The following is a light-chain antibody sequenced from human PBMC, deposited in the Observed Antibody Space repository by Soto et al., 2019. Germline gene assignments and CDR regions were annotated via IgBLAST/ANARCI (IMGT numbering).Light chain of an antibody. J-gene: IGKJ4*01. CDR1: QSVSRN. V-gene: IGKV3-11*01. CDR2: DAT. CDR3: QQRSESPPT. Sequence: EVVLTQSPATLSLSPGERATLSCRASQSVSRNLAWYQQKPGQAPRLLIYDATNRATSIPARFSSSGSGTYFPITSSSLEPEDFAFYYWQQRSESPPTFGGGTKVEIK.